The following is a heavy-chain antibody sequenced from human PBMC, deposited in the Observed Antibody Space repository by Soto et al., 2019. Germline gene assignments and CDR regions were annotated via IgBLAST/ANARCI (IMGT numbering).Heavy chain of an antibody. CDR3: ARGMGRYFDL. Sequence: PSETLSLTCTVSGDSIGNFCWSWIRQPAGKGLESIGRLSTSGRTNYSPSLQSRVTMSLDTSKNRFSLRLTSVSAADTAVYFCARGMGRYFDLWGRGTLVTVSS. D-gene: IGHD2-8*01. J-gene: IGHJ2*01. V-gene: IGHV4-4*07. CDR2: LSTSGRT. CDR1: GDSIGNFC.